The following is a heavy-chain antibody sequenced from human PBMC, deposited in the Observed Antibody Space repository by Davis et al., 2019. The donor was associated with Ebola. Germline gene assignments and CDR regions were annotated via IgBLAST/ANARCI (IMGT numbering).Heavy chain of an antibody. D-gene: IGHD3-16*01. CDR3: ARDPWGMEKDS. Sequence: ASVKVSCKASGYTFTRYGITWVRQAPGQGLEWMGWIYPYNGNTHYAQKLQGRVSMTADTSTSTAYVELRSLRSDDTAVYYCARDPWGMEKDSWGQGTLVTISS. CDR1: GYTFTRYG. V-gene: IGHV1-18*01. CDR2: IYPYNGNT. J-gene: IGHJ4*02.